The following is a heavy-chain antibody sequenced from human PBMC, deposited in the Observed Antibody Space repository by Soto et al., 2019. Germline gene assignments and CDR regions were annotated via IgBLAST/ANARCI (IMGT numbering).Heavy chain of an antibody. CDR3: AKHFYDPGGYLDY. D-gene: IGHD3-22*01. Sequence: GGSLRLSCAASGFTFSSYDMHWVRQAPGKGLEWVSAISGSGGSTYYADSVKGRFTISRDNSKNTLYLQMNSLRAEDTAVYYCAKHFYDPGGYLDYWGQGPLVTVSS. CDR1: GFTFSSYD. CDR2: ISGSGGST. J-gene: IGHJ4*02. V-gene: IGHV3-23*01.